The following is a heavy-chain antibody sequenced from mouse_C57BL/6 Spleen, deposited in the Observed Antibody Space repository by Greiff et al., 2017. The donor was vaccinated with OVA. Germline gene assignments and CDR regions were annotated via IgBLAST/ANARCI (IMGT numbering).Heavy chain of an antibody. CDR3: ARHGGGHWYFDV. CDR1: GFSLTSYG. Sequence: VKLVESGPGLVAPSQSLSITCTVSGFSLTSYGVHWVRQPPGKGLEWLVVIWSDGSTTYNSALKSRLSISKDNSKSQVFLKMNSLQTDDTAMYDCARHGGGHWYFDVWGTGTTVTVSS. V-gene: IGHV2-6-1*01. CDR2: IWSDGST. J-gene: IGHJ1*03.